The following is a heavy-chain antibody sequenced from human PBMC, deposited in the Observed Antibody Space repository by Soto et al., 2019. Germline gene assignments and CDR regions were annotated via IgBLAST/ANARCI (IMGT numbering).Heavy chain of an antibody. J-gene: IGHJ4*02. V-gene: IGHV1-2*02. Sequence: XSVKVSCKASVYAFTDSHGHWVRQASGQGLEWLGWIKPRSGDTNYPQKFQGRITMTRDMSVSKAYMELTNLKSDDTAVYYCERDPTRFLTSSPEGAGLWGQGTLVTVSS. CDR1: VYAFTDSH. CDR3: ERDPTRFLTSSPEGAGL. CDR2: IKPRSGDT. D-gene: IGHD6-6*01.